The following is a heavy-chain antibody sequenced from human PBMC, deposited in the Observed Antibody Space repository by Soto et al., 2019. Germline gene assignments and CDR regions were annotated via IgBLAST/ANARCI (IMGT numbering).Heavy chain of an antibody. Sequence: PGGSLRLSCAASGFTFSSYAMIWVRQAPGKGLEWVSAISGSGGSTYYADSVKGRFTISRDNSKNTLYLQMNSLRAEDTAVYYCAKAILYYDILTGYFDYWGQGTLVTVSS. V-gene: IGHV3-23*01. CDR1: GFTFSSYA. CDR3: AKAILYYDILTGYFDY. D-gene: IGHD3-9*01. J-gene: IGHJ4*02. CDR2: ISGSGGST.